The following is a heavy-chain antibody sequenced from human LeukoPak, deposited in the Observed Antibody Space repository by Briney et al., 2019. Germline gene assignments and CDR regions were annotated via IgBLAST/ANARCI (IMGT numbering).Heavy chain of an antibody. CDR1: GYTFTNYD. D-gene: IGHD1-26*01. CDR3: VRGNSGSYYLY. CDR2: MNPNSGNT. Sequence: GASVKVSCKASGYTFTNYDINWVRQATGQGLEWMGWMNPNSGNTGFVQKFQGRVIPTRDTSINTAYMELSSLRSDDTAVYYCVRGNSGSYYLYWGQGTLVTVSS. J-gene: IGHJ4*02. V-gene: IGHV1-8*02.